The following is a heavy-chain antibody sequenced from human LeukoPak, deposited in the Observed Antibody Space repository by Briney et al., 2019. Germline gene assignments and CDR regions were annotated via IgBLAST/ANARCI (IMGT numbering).Heavy chain of an antibody. CDR1: GFTVSSNY. J-gene: IGHJ4*02. CDR3: AKDHGR. V-gene: IGHV3-53*01. Sequence: PGGSLRLSCAASGFTVSSNYMSWVRQAPGKGLEWVSVIYSGGSTYYADSVKGRFTISRDNPEKKLYLQMNSLRAEDTAVYYCAKDHGRWGQGTLVTVSS. CDR2: IYSGGST.